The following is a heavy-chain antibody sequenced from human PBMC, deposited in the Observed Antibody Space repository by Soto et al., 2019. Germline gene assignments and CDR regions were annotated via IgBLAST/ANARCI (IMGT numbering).Heavy chain of an antibody. Sequence: PGGSLRLSCSASGFTFSSYGIHWVRQAPGKGLEYVSGITGNGVTTDFADSVKGRFTISRDNPKNTVNLQMSDLRREDTAVYYCVREGGSSGWYGDHWGQGTLVTVSS. V-gene: IGHV3-64D*06. CDR3: VREGGSSGWYGDH. CDR1: GFTFSSYG. CDR2: ITGNGVTT. J-gene: IGHJ4*02. D-gene: IGHD6-19*01.